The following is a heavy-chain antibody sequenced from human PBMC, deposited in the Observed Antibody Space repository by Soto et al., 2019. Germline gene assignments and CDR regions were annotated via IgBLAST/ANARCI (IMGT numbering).Heavy chain of an antibody. CDR2: IGGSGGST. J-gene: IGHJ4*02. CDR3: AKDCCTNFPPTFHLDY. D-gene: IGHD2-8*01. V-gene: IGHV3-23*01. Sequence: PGGSLRLSCAASGFTFSSYAMSWVRQAPGKGLEWVSGIGGSGGSTYYADSVKGRFTISRDNSKNTLYLQMNSLRAEDTAVYYCAKDCCTNFPPTFHLDYWGQGPLVTVSS. CDR1: GFTFSSYA.